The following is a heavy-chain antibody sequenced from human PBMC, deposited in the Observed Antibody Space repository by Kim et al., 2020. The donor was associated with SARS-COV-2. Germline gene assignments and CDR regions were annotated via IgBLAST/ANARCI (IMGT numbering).Heavy chain of an antibody. Sequence: GGSLRLSCAASGFTFSSYGMHWVRQAPGKGLEWVAVISYDGSNKYYADSVKGRFTISRDNSKNTLYLQMNSLRAEDTAVYYCAKGNSSWYYYYYYGMDVWGQGTTVTVSS. D-gene: IGHD6-13*01. J-gene: IGHJ6*02. CDR2: ISYDGSNK. V-gene: IGHV3-30*18. CDR3: AKGNSSWYYYYYYGMDV. CDR1: GFTFSSYG.